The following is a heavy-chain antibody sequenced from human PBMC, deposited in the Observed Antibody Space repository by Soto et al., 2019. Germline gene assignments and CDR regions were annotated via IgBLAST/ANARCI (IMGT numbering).Heavy chain of an antibody. J-gene: IGHJ6*02. V-gene: IGHV3-48*03. Sequence: GGSLRLSCAASGFTFSSYEMNWVRQAPGKGLEWVSYISSSGSTIYYADSVKGRFTISRDNAKNSLYLQMNSLRAEDTAVYYCARATMVRGVYYYYYYGMDVWGQVTTVTVSS. D-gene: IGHD3-10*01. CDR1: GFTFSSYE. CDR2: ISSSGSTI. CDR3: ARATMVRGVYYYYYYGMDV.